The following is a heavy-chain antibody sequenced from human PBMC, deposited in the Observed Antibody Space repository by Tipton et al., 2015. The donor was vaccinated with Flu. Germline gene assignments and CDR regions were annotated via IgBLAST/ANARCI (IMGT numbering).Heavy chain of an antibody. D-gene: IGHD3-22*01. V-gene: IGHV4-39*01. Sequence: TLSLTCTVSSGSIRSTNYFCAWIRQPPGKRLELIGSIFPSGTTYYNPSLKSRVTISVNTSKSRFSLMLRSVTAADTAVYYCARAQHYDSNAYYYYYMDVWDKGATVTVSS. CDR1: SGSIRSTNYF. CDR3: ARAQHYDSNAYYYYYMDV. CDR2: IFPSGTT. J-gene: IGHJ6*03.